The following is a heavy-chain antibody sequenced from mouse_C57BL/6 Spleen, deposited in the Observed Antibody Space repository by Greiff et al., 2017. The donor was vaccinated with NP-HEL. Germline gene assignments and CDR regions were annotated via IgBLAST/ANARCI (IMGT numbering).Heavy chain of an antibody. J-gene: IGHJ2*01. CDR3: ARNYGSSIRYFDY. CDR1: GYTFTSYW. CDR2: IDPSDSYT. Sequence: QVQLKQPGAELVKPGASVKLSCKASGYTFTSYWMQWVKQRPGQGLEWIGEIDPSDSYTNYNQKFKGKATLTVDTSSSTAYMQLSSLTSEDSAVYYCARNYGSSIRYFDYWGQGTTLTVSS. D-gene: IGHD1-1*01. V-gene: IGHV1-50*01.